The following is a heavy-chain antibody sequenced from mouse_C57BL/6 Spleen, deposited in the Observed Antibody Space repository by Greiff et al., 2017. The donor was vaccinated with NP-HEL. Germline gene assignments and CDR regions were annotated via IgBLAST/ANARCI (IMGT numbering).Heavy chain of an antibody. J-gene: IGHJ1*03. CDR1: GFNIKDYY. CDR3: ARRDYYGSSYEYFDV. CDR2: IDPEDGET. Sequence: EVQLQQSGAELVKPGASVKLSCTASGFNIKDYYMHWVKQRTEQGLEWIGRIDPEDGETKYAQKVQGKATITADTSSNTAYLQLSSLTSEDTAVYYYARRDYYGSSYEYFDVWGTGTTVTVSS. D-gene: IGHD1-1*01. V-gene: IGHV14-2*01.